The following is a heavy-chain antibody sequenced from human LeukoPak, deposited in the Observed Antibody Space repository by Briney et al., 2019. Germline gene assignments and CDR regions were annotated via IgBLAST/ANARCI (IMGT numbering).Heavy chain of an antibody. D-gene: IGHD6-13*01. CDR2: INSDGSTT. CDR3: ARGSAASGLIEY. V-gene: IGHV3-74*01. J-gene: IGHJ4*02. CDR1: GFTFSNYL. Sequence: GGSLRLSCAASGFTFSNYLIHWVRQAPGKGLVWVSRINSDGSTTNYADSVKGRFTISRDNAKSTVYLQVNSLRGEDTAVYYCARGSAASGLIEYWGQGTLVTVSS.